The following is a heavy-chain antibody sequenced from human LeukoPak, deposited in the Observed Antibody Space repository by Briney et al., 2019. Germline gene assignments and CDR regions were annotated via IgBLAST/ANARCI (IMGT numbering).Heavy chain of an antibody. CDR1: GFTFSSYA. Sequence: GGSLRLSCAASGFTFSSYAMSWVRQAPGKGLEWVSAISGSGGSTYYADSVNGRFTISRDNSKNTLYLQMNSLRAEDTAVYYCANQDSSGYYLSGYFDYWGQGTLVTVSS. V-gene: IGHV3-23*01. CDR2: ISGSGGST. D-gene: IGHD3-22*01. J-gene: IGHJ4*02. CDR3: ANQDSSGYYLSGYFDY.